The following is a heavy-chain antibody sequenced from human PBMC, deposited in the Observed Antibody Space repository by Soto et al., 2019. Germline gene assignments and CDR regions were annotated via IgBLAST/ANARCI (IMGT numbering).Heavy chain of an antibody. D-gene: IGHD3-22*01. J-gene: IGHJ4*02. V-gene: IGHV4-59*11. CDR1: GGSISSINNHFSNHY. Sequence: PSETLSLTCTVSGGSISSINNHFSNHYCSWIRLSPGKGLEWIGYISNIGFTRYNPSLKSRVSISVDTSKNQFSLKLSSVTAADTPVYYCPRGGGYYHSIGYYGGHYFDYRGKRNPVTGSS. CDR2: ISNIGFT. CDR3: PRGGGYYHSIGYYGGHYFDY.